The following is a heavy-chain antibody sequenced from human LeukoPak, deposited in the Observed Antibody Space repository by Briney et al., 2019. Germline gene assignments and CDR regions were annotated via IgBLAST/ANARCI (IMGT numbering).Heavy chain of an antibody. Sequence: SVKVSCKASGYTFTGYYMHWVRQAPGQGLEWMGGIIPIFGTANYAQKFQGRVTITTDESTSTAYMELSSLRSEDTAVYYCASYSLRFLEWLLSHDAFDIWGQGTMVTVSS. D-gene: IGHD3-3*01. V-gene: IGHV1-69*05. CDR2: IIPIFGTA. J-gene: IGHJ3*02. CDR3: ASYSLRFLEWLLSHDAFDI. CDR1: GYTFTGYY.